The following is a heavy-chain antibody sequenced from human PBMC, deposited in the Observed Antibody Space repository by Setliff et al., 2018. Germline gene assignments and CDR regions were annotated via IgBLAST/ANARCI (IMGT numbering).Heavy chain of an antibody. Sequence: ASVKVSCKASGYTFTGYYTHWVRQAPGQGLEWMGRINPNSGGTNYAQKFQGRVTMTRDTSISTAYMELSRLRSDDTAVYYCAREEVGRYSSGWYISSDNWFGPWGQGTLVTVSS. CDR1: GYTFTGYY. CDR3: AREEVGRYSSGWYISSDNWFGP. D-gene: IGHD6-19*01. CDR2: INPNSGGT. V-gene: IGHV1-2*06. J-gene: IGHJ5*02.